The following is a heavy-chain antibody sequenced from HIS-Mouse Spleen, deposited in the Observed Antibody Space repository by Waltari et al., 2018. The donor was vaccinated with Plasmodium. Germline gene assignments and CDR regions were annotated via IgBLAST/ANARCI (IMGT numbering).Heavy chain of an antibody. CDR1: GFTFSSYG. CDR3: AKDRRSSSWYVDY. V-gene: IGHV3-30*18. Sequence: QVQLVESGGGVVQPGRSLRLSCAASGFTFSSYGMHWVRQAPGKGLEWVSVLSYDGRNKYYADSVKGRFTISRDNSKNTLYLQMNSLRAEDTAVYYCAKDRRSSSWYVDYWGQGTLVTVSS. CDR2: LSYDGRNK. J-gene: IGHJ4*02. D-gene: IGHD6-13*01.